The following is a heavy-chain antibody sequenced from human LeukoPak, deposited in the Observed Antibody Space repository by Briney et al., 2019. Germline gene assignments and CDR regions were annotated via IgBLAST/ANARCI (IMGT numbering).Heavy chain of an antibody. D-gene: IGHD6-13*01. CDR1: GGSISSYY. Sequence: SETLSLTCTVSGGSISSYYWSWIRQPPGKGLEWIGYIYYSGSTNYNPSLKSRVTISVDTSKNQFSLKLSSVTAADAAVYYCARTAAAPYYYYYYMDVWGKGTTVTVSS. CDR2: IYYSGST. CDR3: ARTAAAPYYYYYYMDV. V-gene: IGHV4-59*01. J-gene: IGHJ6*03.